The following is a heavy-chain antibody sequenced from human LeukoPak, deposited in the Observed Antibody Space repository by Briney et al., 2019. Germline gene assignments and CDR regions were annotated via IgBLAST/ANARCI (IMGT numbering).Heavy chain of an antibody. CDR1: GGSISSYY. J-gene: IGHJ6*03. CDR3: ASARPLRWCGGDCYWNDRVLYYYYMDV. D-gene: IGHD2-21*01. V-gene: IGHV4-59*08. CDR2: IYYSGST. Sequence: TSETLSLTCTVSGGSISSYYWSWIRQPPGKGLEWIGYIYYSGSTNYNPSLKSRVTISVDTSKNHFSLKLSSVTAADTAVYYCASARPLRWCGGDCYWNDRVLYYYYMDVWGKGTTVTVSS.